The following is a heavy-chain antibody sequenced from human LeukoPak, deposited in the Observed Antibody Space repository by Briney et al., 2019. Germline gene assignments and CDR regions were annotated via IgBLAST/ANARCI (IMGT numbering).Heavy chain of an antibody. V-gene: IGHV3-72*01. CDR2: TRNKANRYTT. J-gene: IGHJ4*02. CDR1: GITLSNYG. CDR3: ARVGHTSCYSLDY. Sequence: PGGSLRLSCAVSGITLSNYGMSWVRQAPGKVLEWVGRTRNKANRYTTEYAASVKGRFTISRDDSKNSLFLQMSSLKTEDTAVYYCARVGHTSCYSLDYWGQGTLVTVSS. D-gene: IGHD3-22*01.